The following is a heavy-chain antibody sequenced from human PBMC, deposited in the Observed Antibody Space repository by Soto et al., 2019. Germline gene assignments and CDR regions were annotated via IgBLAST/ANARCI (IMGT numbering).Heavy chain of an antibody. CDR3: ARDQANDDYDILTGSEDYGMDV. D-gene: IGHD3-9*01. CDR1: GYIFITYG. CDR2: ISPYNGNT. Sequence: ASVKVSCKASGYIFITYGISWVRQAPGQGLEWMGRISPYNGNTNYAQNLQGRVTMTTDTSTSTAYMELRSLRSDDTAVYYCARDQANDDYDILTGSEDYGMDVWGQGTTVTVSS. V-gene: IGHV1-18*01. J-gene: IGHJ6*02.